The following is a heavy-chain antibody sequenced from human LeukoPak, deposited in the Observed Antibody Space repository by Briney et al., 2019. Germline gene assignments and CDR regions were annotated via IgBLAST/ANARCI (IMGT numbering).Heavy chain of an antibody. J-gene: IGHJ4*02. Sequence: PGGSLRLSCAASGLAFSAYKMHWVRQAPRKGLVWVSRISTDGYTTDYADFVQGRFTASRDNTKNTWSLEVNSLRAEDTAVYYCVVGGSPGYWGQETLVTVSS. CDR1: GLAFSAYK. CDR2: ISTDGYTT. V-gene: IGHV3-74*01. CDR3: VVGGSPGY. D-gene: IGHD2-15*01.